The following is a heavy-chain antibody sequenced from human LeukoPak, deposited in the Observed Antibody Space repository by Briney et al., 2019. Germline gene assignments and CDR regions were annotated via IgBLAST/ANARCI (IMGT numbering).Heavy chain of an antibody. D-gene: IGHD6-19*01. Sequence: GASVKVSCKASGYTFTSYGISWVRQAPGQGLEWMGWISAYNGNTNYAQKLQGRVTMTTDTSTSTAYMELRSLRSDDTAVYYCARDLRIAVAGPFDYWGRGTLVTVSS. CDR1: GYTFTSYG. V-gene: IGHV1-18*01. J-gene: IGHJ4*02. CDR2: ISAYNGNT. CDR3: ARDLRIAVAGPFDY.